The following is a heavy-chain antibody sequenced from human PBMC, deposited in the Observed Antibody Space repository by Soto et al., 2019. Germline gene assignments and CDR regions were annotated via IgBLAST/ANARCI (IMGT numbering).Heavy chain of an antibody. CDR2: IYYSGST. CDR1: GGSISSYY. Sequence: SETLSLTCTVSGGSISSYYWSWIRQPPGKGLEWIGYIYYSGSTNYNPSLKSRVTISVDTSKNQFSLKLGSVTAADTAVYYCARASGGSILYYYYYYMHVWGKGTTVTVSS. D-gene: IGHD2-15*01. V-gene: IGHV4-59*01. J-gene: IGHJ6*03. CDR3: ARASGGSILYYYYYYMHV.